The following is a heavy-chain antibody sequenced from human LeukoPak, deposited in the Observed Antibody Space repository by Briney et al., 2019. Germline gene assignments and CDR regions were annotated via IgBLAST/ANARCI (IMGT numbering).Heavy chain of an antibody. J-gene: IGHJ2*01. V-gene: IGHV4-59*08. CDR2: IYYSGST. CDR1: GGSISSYY. D-gene: IGHD3-10*01. Sequence: SETLSLTCTVSGGSISSYYWSWIRQPPGKGLEWIGYIYYSGSTDYNPSLKSRVTISVDTSKKQFSLKLSSVTAADTAVYYCAGWLGGYFDLWGRGTLVTVSS. CDR3: AGWLGGYFDL.